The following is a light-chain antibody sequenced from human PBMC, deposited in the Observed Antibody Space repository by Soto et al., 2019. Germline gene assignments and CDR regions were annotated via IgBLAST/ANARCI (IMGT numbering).Light chain of an antibody. V-gene: IGKV1-39*01. CDR2: AAS. CDR3: QQTYNTPLT. CDR1: QSISSY. J-gene: IGKJ4*01. Sequence: DIQMTQSPSSLSASVGDRVTITCRASQSISSYLAWYQQKPGKAPKVLIYAASSVQSGVPSRFSGSGSGTDFTLTISSLQPEDFATYYCQQTYNTPLTFGGGTKVEIK.